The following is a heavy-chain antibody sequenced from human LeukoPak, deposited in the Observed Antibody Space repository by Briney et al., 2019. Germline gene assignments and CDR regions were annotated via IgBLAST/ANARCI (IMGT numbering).Heavy chain of an antibody. J-gene: IGHJ3*01. D-gene: IGHD3-3*01. CDR3: ARVLYDFWSGPVLGAFDF. CDR2: IKQDGSEK. V-gene: IGHV3-7*01. Sequence: GGSLRLSCAASGFTFSIYWMSWVRQAPGKGLEWVANIKQDGSEKYYVDSVKGRFTISRDNAKNSLYLQMNSLRAEDTAVYYCARVLYDFWSGPVLGAFDFWGQGTIVTVSS. CDR1: GFTFSIYW.